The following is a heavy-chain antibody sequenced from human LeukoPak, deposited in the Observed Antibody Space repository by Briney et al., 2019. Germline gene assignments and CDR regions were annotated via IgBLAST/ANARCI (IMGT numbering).Heavy chain of an antibody. V-gene: IGHV4-59*12. D-gene: IGHD1-26*01. CDR3: ARVDSGSHAFDI. J-gene: IGHJ3*02. CDR1: GGSISSYY. Sequence: SETLSLTCTVSGGSISSYYWSWIRQPPGKGLEWIGYIYYSGSTNYNPSLKSRVTISVDTSKNQFSLKLSSVTAADTAVYYCARVDSGSHAFDIWGQGTMVTVSS. CDR2: IYYSGST.